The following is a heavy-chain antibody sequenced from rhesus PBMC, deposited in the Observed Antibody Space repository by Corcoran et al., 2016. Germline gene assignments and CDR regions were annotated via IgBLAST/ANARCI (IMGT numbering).Heavy chain of an antibody. V-gene: IGHV4S7*01. CDR3: ARAAFRPYYYGLDS. J-gene: IGHJ6*01. CDR1: GGSIRGGYY. Sequence: QVQLQESGPGLVKPSETLSLPCAVSGGSIRGGYYWGWIRQHPGKGLEWSGNIYGNSASTYYNPSLKSRVTSSKDTSKNQFSLKLNSVTAADTAVYYCARAAFRPYYYGLDSWGQGVVVTVAS. CDR2: IYGNSAST.